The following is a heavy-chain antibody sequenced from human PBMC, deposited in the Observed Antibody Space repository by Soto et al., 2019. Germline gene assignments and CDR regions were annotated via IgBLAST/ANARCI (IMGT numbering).Heavy chain of an antibody. CDR3: AKDSLANYDFWSGYLDY. CDR2: ISYDGSNK. V-gene: IGHV3-30*18. Sequence: GGSLRLSCAASGFTFSSYGMHWVRQAPGKGLEWVAVISYDGSNKYYADSVKGRFTISRDNSKNTLYLQMNSLRAEDTAVYYCAKDSLANYDFWSGYLDYWGQGTLVTVSS. D-gene: IGHD3-3*01. CDR1: GFTFSSYG. J-gene: IGHJ4*02.